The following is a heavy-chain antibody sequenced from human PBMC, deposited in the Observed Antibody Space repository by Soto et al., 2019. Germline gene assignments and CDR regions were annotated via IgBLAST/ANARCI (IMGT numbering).Heavy chain of an antibody. CDR3: ARVNPDYGDYYYYYYYYMDV. CDR2: IYYSGST. J-gene: IGHJ6*03. Sequence: SETLSLTCTVSGGSISSYYWSWIRQPPGKGLEWIGYIYYSGSTNYNPSLKSRVTISVDTSKNQFSLKLSSVTAADTAVYYCARVNPDYGDYYYYYYYYMDVWGKGTTVTVSS. CDR1: GGSISSYY. D-gene: IGHD4-17*01. V-gene: IGHV4-59*01.